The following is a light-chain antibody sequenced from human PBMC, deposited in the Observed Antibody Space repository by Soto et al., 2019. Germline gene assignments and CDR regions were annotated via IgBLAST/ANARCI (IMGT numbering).Light chain of an antibody. J-gene: IGKJ1*01. V-gene: IGKV1-5*01. CDR3: QQYNGYSTWT. Sequence: DIQMTQSPSTLSASVGDRVTITCRASQSISRWLAWYQQKPGKAPKVLIWDATSLQRGVPSRFSGSGSGTEFTLTISSLQPDDFATYYCQQYNGYSTWTFGQGTKVDIK. CDR1: QSISRW. CDR2: DAT.